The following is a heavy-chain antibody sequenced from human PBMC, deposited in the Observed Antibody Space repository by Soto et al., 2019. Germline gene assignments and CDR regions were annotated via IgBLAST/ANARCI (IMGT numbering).Heavy chain of an antibody. Sequence: GSLRLSCAASGFTFSSYGMHWVRQAPGKGLEWVAVISYDGSNKYYADSVKGRFTISRDNSKNTLYLQMNSLRAEDTAVYYCARDTARAMVRIYYGMDVWGQGTTVTVSS. CDR2: ISYDGSNK. D-gene: IGHD3-10*01. CDR1: GFTFSSYG. V-gene: IGHV3-30*03. CDR3: ARDTARAMVRIYYGMDV. J-gene: IGHJ6*02.